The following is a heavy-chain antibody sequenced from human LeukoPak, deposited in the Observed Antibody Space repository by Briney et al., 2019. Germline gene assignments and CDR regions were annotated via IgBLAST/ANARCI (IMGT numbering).Heavy chain of an antibody. CDR1: GDSVSRNSAA. CDR3: ARGYSGTYLGFDY. Sequence: SQTLPLTCAISGDSVSRNSAAWNWIRQSPSRGLEWLGRTYYRSKWYNDYAESVKSRISIHPDTSKNRFSLQLDSVTPEDTAVYYCARGYSGTYLGFDYWGQGTLVSVSS. V-gene: IGHV6-1*01. D-gene: IGHD1-26*01. J-gene: IGHJ4*02. CDR2: TYYRSKWYN.